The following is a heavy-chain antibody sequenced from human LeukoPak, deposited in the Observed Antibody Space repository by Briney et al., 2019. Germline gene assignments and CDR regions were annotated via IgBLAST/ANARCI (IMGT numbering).Heavy chain of an antibody. CDR3: ASYMIVPGTRGFDN. D-gene: IGHD6-19*01. CDR1: GGSIYSQNW. V-gene: IGHV4-4*02. Sequence: PSETLSLTCAVSGGSIYSQNWWSWVRQPPGKGLEWIGEVFQSGSTNYDPSLKTRVTISVDKSRNQFSLTLSSATVADTAVYYCASYMIVPGTRGFDNWGQGTLVTVSS. J-gene: IGHJ4*02. CDR2: VFQSGST.